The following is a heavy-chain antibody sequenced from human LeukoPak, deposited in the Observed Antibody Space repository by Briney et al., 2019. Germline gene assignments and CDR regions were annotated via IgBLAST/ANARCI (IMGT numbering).Heavy chain of an antibody. CDR2: INYSGST. V-gene: IGHV4-59*01. CDR3: ARDRGWTLDAFDI. J-gene: IGHJ3*02. D-gene: IGHD6-19*01. CDR1: GGSIRSYY. Sequence: SETLSLTCTVSGGSIRSYYWSWIRQPPGKGLEWIGYINYSGSTNYNPSLKSRVTISVDTSKNQFSLKVSTVTAADTAVYYCARDRGWTLDAFDIWGQGTMVTVSS.